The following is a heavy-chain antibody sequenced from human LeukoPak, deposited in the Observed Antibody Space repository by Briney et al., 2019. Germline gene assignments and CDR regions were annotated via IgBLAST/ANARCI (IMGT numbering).Heavy chain of an antibody. J-gene: IGHJ3*02. V-gene: IGHV4-34*01. CDR2: INHSGST. D-gene: IGHD3-22*01. Sequence: SETLSLTCAVYGGSFGGYYWTWIRQPPGKGLEWIGEINHSGSTNYNPSLKSRVTISVDTSKNQFSLKLSSVTAADTAVYYCASCLSYYYDSSGHQVRDAFDIWGQGTMLTVSS. CDR3: ASCLSYYYDSSGHQVRDAFDI. CDR1: GGSFGGYY.